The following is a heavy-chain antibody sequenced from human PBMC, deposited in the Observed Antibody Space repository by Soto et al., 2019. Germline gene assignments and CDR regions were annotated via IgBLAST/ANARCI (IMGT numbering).Heavy chain of an antibody. CDR3: AKGGAGLVPAAIGFDY. CDR2: ISGSGGST. V-gene: IGHV3-23*01. D-gene: IGHD2-2*01. Sequence: GGSLRLSCAASGFTFSSYAMSWVRQAPGKGLEWVSAISGSGGSTYYADSVKGRFTISRDNSKNTLYLQMNSLRAEDTAVYYCAKGGAGLVPAAIGFDYWGQGTLVTVSS. J-gene: IGHJ4*02. CDR1: GFTFSSYA.